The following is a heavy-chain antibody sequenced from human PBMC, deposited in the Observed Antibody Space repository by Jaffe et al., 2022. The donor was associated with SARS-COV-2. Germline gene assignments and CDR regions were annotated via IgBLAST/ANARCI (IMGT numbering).Heavy chain of an antibody. CDR1: GFTFDDFA. CDR2: ISWNSNKI. J-gene: IGHJ4*02. CDR3: AKGGGIRDGYNIGGAPDY. V-gene: IGHV3-9*01. D-gene: IGHD2-21*01. Sequence: EVQLVESGGGLVQPGGSLRLSCAASGFTFDDFAMHWVRQTPGEGLEWVSSISWNSNKIGYADSVKGRFTISRDDAKNSLYLQMNSLRTEDTALYYCAKGGGIRDGYNIGGAPDYWGQGTLVTVSS.